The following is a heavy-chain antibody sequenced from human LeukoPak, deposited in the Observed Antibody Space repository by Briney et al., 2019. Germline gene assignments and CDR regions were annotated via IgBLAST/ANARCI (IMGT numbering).Heavy chain of an antibody. CDR2: ISYDGSNK. D-gene: IGHD2-21*01. CDR1: GFTFRDYG. CDR3: AKVRDCGGDCLDY. J-gene: IGHJ4*02. V-gene: IGHV3-30*18. Sequence: PGRSLRLSCAASGFTFRDYGMHWVRQAPGKGLEWVASISYDGSNKVYADSVKGRFTISRDNSKSTLYLQMNSLRAEDKAVYYCAKVRDCGGDCLDYWGQGTLVTVSS.